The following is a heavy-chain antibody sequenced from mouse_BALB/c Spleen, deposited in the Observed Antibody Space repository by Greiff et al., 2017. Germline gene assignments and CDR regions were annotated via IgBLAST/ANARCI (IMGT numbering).Heavy chain of an antibody. D-gene: IGHD2-3*01. CDR2: IWTGGGT. J-gene: IGHJ4*01. CDR1: GFSLTSYD. V-gene: IGHV2-9-2*01. Sequence: VMLVESGPGLVAPSQSLSITCTVSGFSLTSYDISWIRQPPGKGLEWLGVIWTGGGTNYNSAFMSRLSISKDNSKSQVFLKMNSLQTDDTAIYYCVRGDGSYAMDYWGQGTSVTVSS. CDR3: VRGDGSYAMDY.